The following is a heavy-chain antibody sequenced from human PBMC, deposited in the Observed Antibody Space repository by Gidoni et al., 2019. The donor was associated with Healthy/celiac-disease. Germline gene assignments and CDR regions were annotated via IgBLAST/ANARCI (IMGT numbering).Heavy chain of an antibody. CDR1: GGSISRSSYY. D-gene: IGHD3-3*01. Sequence: QLQLQESGPGLVKPSETLSLTCTVSGGSISRSSYYWGWIRQPPGKGLEWIGSIYYSGSTYYNPSLKSRVTISVDTSKNQFSLKLSSVTAADTAVYYCAREGTYYDFWSGYYTGSSWFDPWGQGTLVTVSS. V-gene: IGHV4-39*02. CDR3: AREGTYYDFWSGYYTGSSWFDP. J-gene: IGHJ5*02. CDR2: IYYSGST.